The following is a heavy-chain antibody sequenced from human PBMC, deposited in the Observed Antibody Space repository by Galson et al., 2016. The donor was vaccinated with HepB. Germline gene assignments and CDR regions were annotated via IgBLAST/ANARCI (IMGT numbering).Heavy chain of an antibody. CDR1: GFTFSNYW. J-gene: IGHJ5*02. D-gene: IGHD2-21*02. Sequence: SLRLCCAASGFTFSNYWMHWVRQAPGKGLVWVSRINQDGSTTTYADSVKGRFTISRDNAKNSLYPQMSSLRVDDTAVYYCARIGDEGVANWFDPWGQGTLVTVSS. CDR3: ARIGDEGVANWFDP. V-gene: IGHV3-74*03. CDR2: INQDGSTT.